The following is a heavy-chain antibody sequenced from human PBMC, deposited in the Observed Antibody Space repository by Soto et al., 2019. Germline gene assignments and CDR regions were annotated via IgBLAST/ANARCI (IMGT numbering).Heavy chain of an antibody. CDR3: TRGWLGVSAGQN. D-gene: IGHD3-10*01. Sequence: PGGSLRLSCVVSGFTVSRNYMSWVRQAPGKGLEWVSVIYSGGSTYYADSVKGRFTISRHNSKNTLSLQMTTLRAEDTAVYCCTRGWLGVSAGQNWGQGTQVTVSS. J-gene: IGHJ1*01. CDR1: GFTVSRNY. CDR2: IYSGGST. V-gene: IGHV3-53*01.